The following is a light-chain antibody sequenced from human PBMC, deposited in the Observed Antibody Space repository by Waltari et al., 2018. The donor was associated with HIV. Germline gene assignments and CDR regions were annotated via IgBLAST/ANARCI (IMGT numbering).Light chain of an antibody. V-gene: IGLV1-47*01. CDR2: RTN. J-gene: IGLJ1*01. CDR1: NSNIGGKD. Sequence: QSVLTQPPSASGTPGQRVTISCSGSNSNIGGKDVYWFQHLPGTAPKLLIYRTNHRRSGVPDRFSGSKSGTSASLAISGRRSDYEADYYCAAWDDTLSSYVFGTGTTVTV. CDR3: AAWDDTLSSYV.